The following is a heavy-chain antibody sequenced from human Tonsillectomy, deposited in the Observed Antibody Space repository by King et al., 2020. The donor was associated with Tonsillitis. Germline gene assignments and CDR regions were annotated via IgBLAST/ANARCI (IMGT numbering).Heavy chain of an antibody. J-gene: IGHJ5*02. CDR3: AKGSGSFDP. CDR1: GGSLSGYF. CDR2: INHSGST. Sequence: VQLQQWGAGLLKPSETLSLTCAVYGGSLSGYFWSWIRQPPGKGLEWIGEINHSGSTNYNPSLKSRVTISVETSKNQFSLKLSSVTAADTAVYYCAKGSGSFDPWGQGTLVTVSS. V-gene: IGHV4-34*01. D-gene: IGHD1-26*01.